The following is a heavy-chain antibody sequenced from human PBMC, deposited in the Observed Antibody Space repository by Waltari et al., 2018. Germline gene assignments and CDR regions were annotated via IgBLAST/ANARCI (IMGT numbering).Heavy chain of an antibody. CDR3: ASSLYGDYTQIWGRVFDY. CDR2: SSGSGGST. CDR1: GFTFRSYA. J-gene: IGHJ4*02. D-gene: IGHD4-17*01. V-gene: IGHV3-23*01. Sequence: VQLLESGGGLVQSGGSLRLSCAASGFTFRSYAMNWVRQAPGKGVEWVSVSSGSGGSTDYADCVKGRFTISRDNSKNTLYLQMNNLRVEDTAVYYCASSLYGDYTQIWGRVFDYWGQGTLVTVSS.